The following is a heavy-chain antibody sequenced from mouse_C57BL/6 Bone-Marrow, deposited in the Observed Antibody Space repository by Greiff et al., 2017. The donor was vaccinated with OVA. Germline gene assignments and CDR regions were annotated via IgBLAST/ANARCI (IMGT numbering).Heavy chain of an antibody. V-gene: IGHV1-64*01. Sequence: QVQLQQPGAELVKPGASVKLSCKASGYTFTSYWMHWVKQRPGQGLEWIGMIHPNSGSTNYNEKFKSKATLTVDKSSSTAYMQLSGLTSEDSAVYYCAKGGVAPYWYFDVWGTGTTVTVSS. J-gene: IGHJ1*03. D-gene: IGHD1-1*01. CDR1: GYTFTSYW. CDR3: AKGGVAPYWYFDV. CDR2: IHPNSGST.